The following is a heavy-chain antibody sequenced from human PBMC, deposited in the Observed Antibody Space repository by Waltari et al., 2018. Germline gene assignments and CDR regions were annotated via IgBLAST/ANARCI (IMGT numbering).Heavy chain of an antibody. Sequence: QVHLVQSGAEVKTPGSSVKVSCKASGGSFGRYAISWVRLAPGQGLEWMGGLIPIFGTPKYAQNFQDRVTITADESTSTVYLELSSLKSEDTALYYCARRQLGGPLDPWGQGTLVTVSS. V-gene: IGHV1-69*12. D-gene: IGHD1-1*01. CDR2: LIPIFGTP. CDR3: ARRQLGGPLDP. J-gene: IGHJ5*02. CDR1: GGSFGRYA.